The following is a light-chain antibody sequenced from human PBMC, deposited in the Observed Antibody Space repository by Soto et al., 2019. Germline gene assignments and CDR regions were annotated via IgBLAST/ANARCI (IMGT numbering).Light chain of an antibody. V-gene: IGKV1-39*01. CDR3: QHSYSTPWT. J-gene: IGKJ1*01. CDR1: QSISSY. CDR2: AAS. Sequence: DIQMTQSPSSLSASVGDRVTITCRASQSISSYLNWYQQKPGKDPKLLIYAASSLQSGVPSSFSGSGCGTDFNLTISSLQPEDFATYYCQHSYSTPWTFGQGTKVEIK.